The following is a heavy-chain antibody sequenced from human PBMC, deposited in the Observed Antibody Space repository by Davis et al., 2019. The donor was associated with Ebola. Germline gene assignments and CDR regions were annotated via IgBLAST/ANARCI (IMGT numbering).Heavy chain of an antibody. Sequence: GESLKISCAASGFPFSAYSMNWVRQAPGKGLEWVSSITSTSSYKYYADSLKGRFTISRDNAKNSLYLQMHSLRADDTALYYCARESIGYDGPLDSWGQGTLVTVSS. V-gene: IGHV3-21*06. CDR2: ITSTSSYK. D-gene: IGHD5-12*01. CDR3: ARESIGYDGPLDS. J-gene: IGHJ4*02. CDR1: GFPFSAYS.